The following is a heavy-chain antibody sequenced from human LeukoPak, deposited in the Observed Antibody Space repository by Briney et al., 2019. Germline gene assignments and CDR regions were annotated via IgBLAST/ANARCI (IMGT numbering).Heavy chain of an antibody. J-gene: IGHJ4*02. CDR3: ARSSGTGTFSY. D-gene: IGHD6-25*01. V-gene: IGHV4-39*02. CDR1: GDSISRSTYY. CDR2: VYYGRSP. Sequence: SETLSLTCTVSGDSISRSTYYWAWIRQPPGTGLEWIGSVYYGRSPYFNPSLESRATISVDTSKNHFSLKMSSVTAADTVVYYCARSSGTGTFSYWGQGTLVTVSS.